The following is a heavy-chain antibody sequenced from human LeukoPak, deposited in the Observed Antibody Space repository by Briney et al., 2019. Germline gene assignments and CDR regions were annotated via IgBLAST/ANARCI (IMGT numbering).Heavy chain of an antibody. CDR1: GGSINSYY. J-gene: IGHJ6*03. CDR2: IHYSGST. D-gene: IGHD3-22*01. Sequence: SETLSLTCTVSGGSINSYYWSWIRQPPGKGLEWIGYIHYSGSTNYNPSLKSRVTISVDTSKNQFSLKLSSVTAADTAVYYCARGRQDVTMIVVVMTAVSYYLDVWGKGTTVTVS. V-gene: IGHV4-59*12. CDR3: ARGRQDVTMIVVVMTAVSYYLDV.